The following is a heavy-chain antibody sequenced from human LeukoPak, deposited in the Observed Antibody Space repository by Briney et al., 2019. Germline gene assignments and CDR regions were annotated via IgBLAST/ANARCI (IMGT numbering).Heavy chain of an antibody. J-gene: IGHJ4*02. D-gene: IGHD1-1*01. CDR2: IYYSGST. V-gene: IGHV4-59*08. Sequence: SETLSLTCTVSGGSISSYYWSWIRQPPGKGLEWIGYIYYSGSTNYNPSLKSRVTISVDTSKNQFSLKLTSVTAADTAVYYCARQRTPGTIGYWGQGTLVTVLS. CDR1: GGSISSYY. CDR3: ARQRTPGTIGY.